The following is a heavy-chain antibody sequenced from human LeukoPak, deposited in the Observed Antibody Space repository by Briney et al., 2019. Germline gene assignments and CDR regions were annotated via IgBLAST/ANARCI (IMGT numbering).Heavy chain of an antibody. D-gene: IGHD3-3*01. J-gene: IGHJ4*02. CDR2: IKSKTDGGTT. V-gene: IGHV3-15*01. CDR3: TTDGLYYDFWSGYRN. Sequence: GGSLRLSCAASGFTFSNAWMSWVRQAPGKGLEWVGRIKSKTDGGTTDYAAPVKGRFTISRDDSKNTLHLQMNSLKTEDTAVYYCTTDGLYYDFWSGYRNWGQGTLVTVSS. CDR1: GFTFSNAW.